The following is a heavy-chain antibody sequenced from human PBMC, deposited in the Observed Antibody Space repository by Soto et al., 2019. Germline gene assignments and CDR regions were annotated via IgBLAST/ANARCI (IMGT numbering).Heavy chain of an antibody. CDR3: ARGYCSGGSCYPGVNYYYYYYMDV. Sequence: QVQLVQSGAEVKKPGASVKVSCKASGYTFTSYDINWVRQATGQGLEWMGWMNPNSGNTGYAQKFQGRVIMTRKTAISTAYMELSSLRSEDTAVYYCARGYCSGGSCYPGVNYYYYYYMDVWGKGTTVTVSS. V-gene: IGHV1-8*01. CDR2: MNPNSGNT. J-gene: IGHJ6*03. D-gene: IGHD2-15*01. CDR1: GYTFTSYD.